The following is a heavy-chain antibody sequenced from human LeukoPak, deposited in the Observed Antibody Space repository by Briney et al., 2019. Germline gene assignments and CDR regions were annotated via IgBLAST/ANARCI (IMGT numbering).Heavy chain of an antibody. CDR1: GYTFTGYY. Sequence: GASVKASCKASGYTFTGYYMHWVRQAPGQGLEWMGWINPNSGGTNYAQKFQGRVTMTRDTSISTAYMELSRLRSDDTAVYYCARDGPLAIFGVVGWFDPWGQGTLVTVSS. D-gene: IGHD3-3*01. CDR3: ARDGPLAIFGVVGWFDP. V-gene: IGHV1-2*02. J-gene: IGHJ5*02. CDR2: INPNSGGT.